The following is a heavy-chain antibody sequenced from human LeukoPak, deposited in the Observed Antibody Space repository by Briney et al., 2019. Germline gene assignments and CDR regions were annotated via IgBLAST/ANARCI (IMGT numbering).Heavy chain of an antibody. CDR3: AIDGSGSYRWFDP. D-gene: IGHD3-10*01. CDR2: INPNSGGT. Sequence: ASVKVSCKASGYTFTGYYMHLVRQAPGQGLEWMGWINPNSGGTNYAQKFQGRVTMTRDTSISTAYMELSRLRSDDTAVYYCAIDGSGSYRWFDPWGQGTLVTVPS. J-gene: IGHJ5*02. CDR1: GYTFTGYY. V-gene: IGHV1-2*02.